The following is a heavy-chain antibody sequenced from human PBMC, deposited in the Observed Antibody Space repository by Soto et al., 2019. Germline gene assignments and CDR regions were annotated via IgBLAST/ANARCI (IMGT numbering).Heavy chain of an antibody. CDR3: VSLTYYYDSSGYYSAEYFQH. CDR2: IYNSGST. J-gene: IGHJ1*01. Sequence: SETLSLTCTVSGGSISSSSYYWGWIRQPPGKGLERIGSIYNSGSTYYNPSLKSRVTISVDTSKNKISLKLSSVTAAYTAVYYCVSLTYYYDSSGYYSAEYFQHWGQGTLVT. CDR1: GGSISSSSYY. V-gene: IGHV4-39*01. D-gene: IGHD3-22*01.